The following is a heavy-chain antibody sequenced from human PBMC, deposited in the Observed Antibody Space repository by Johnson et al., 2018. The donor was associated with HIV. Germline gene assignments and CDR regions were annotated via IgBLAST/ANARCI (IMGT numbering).Heavy chain of an antibody. CDR3: AREGGDDAFDI. V-gene: IGHV3-38-3*01. D-gene: IGHD1-26*01. CDR2: ISGGST. CDR1: GFTVSSNE. Sequence: VQLVESGGGVVRPGGSLRLSCAASGFTVSSNEMSWVRQAPGKGLEWVSSISGGSTYYVDSVKGRFTISRDNAKNSLYLQMNSLRAEDTAVYYCAREGGDDAFDIWGQGTMVTVSS. J-gene: IGHJ3*02.